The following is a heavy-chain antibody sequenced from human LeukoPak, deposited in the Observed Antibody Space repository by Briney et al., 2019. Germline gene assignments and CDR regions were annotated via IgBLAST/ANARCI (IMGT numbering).Heavy chain of an antibody. D-gene: IGHD4-17*01. Sequence: SETLSLTCTVSGGSLSSSSYYWGWIRQPPGKGLEWIGSIYYSGSTYYNPSLKSRVTISVDTSKNQFSLKLSSVTAADTAVYYCARDPLRDYGDYKSPPRYWGQGTLVTVSS. CDR3: ARDPLRDYGDYKSPPRY. V-gene: IGHV4-39*07. CDR1: GGSLSSSSYY. J-gene: IGHJ4*02. CDR2: IYYSGST.